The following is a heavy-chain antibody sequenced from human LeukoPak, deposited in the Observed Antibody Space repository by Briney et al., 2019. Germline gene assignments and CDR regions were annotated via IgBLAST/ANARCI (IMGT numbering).Heavy chain of an antibody. Sequence: GGSLRLSCAASGFTVRSNYMSWVRQAPGKGLEWVSVIYSGGSTYYVDSVKGRFTISRDNSKNALYLQMNSLRAEDTAVYYCASLGGIAAADYYFDYWGQGTLVTVSS. V-gene: IGHV3-66*01. CDR3: ASLGGIAAADYYFDY. J-gene: IGHJ4*02. CDR2: IYSGGST. D-gene: IGHD6-13*01. CDR1: GFTVRSNY.